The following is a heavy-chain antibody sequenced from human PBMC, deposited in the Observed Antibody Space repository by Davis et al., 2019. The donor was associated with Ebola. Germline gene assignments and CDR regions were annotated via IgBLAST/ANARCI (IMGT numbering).Heavy chain of an antibody. CDR3: TRGFLEWLSLDGMDV. D-gene: IGHD3-3*01. CDR1: GFTFSGSA. J-gene: IGHJ6*04. V-gene: IGHV3-73*01. CDR2: IRSKANSYAT. Sequence: GESLKISCAASGFTFSGSAMHWVRQASGKGLEWVGRIRSKANSYATAYAASVKGRFTISRDDSKNTAYLQMNSLKTEDTAVYYCTRGFLEWLSLDGMDVWGKGTTVTVSS.